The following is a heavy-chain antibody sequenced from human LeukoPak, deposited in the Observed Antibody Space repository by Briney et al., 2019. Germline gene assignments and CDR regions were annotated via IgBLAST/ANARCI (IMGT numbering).Heavy chain of an antibody. CDR3: ARDSATKVRGPVIVSTDF. V-gene: IGHV3-7*01. CDR2: IKQDGSEK. CDR1: GFTFNTYW. Sequence: GGSLRLSCAASGFTFNTYWMSWVRQAPGKGLEWVGNIKQDGSEKNYMDSVKGRFTISRDNAKNSLYLQMNSLRAEDTAVYYCARDSATKVRGPVIVSTDFWGQGTLVTVSS. D-gene: IGHD3-10*01. J-gene: IGHJ4*02.